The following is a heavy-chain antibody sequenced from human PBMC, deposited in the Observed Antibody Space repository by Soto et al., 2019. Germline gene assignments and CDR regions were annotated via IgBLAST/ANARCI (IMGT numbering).Heavy chain of an antibody. CDR3: AKDYLYYYDSSGYDAFDI. J-gene: IGHJ3*02. Sequence: EVQLLESGGGLVQPGGSLRLSCAASGFTFSSYAMSWVRQAPGKGLEWVAAISGSGGSTSYADSVKGRFTISRDNSKNTLYLQMNSLRAEDTAVYYCAKDYLYYYDSSGYDAFDIWGQGTMVTVSS. CDR2: ISGSGGST. D-gene: IGHD3-22*01. CDR1: GFTFSSYA. V-gene: IGHV3-23*01.